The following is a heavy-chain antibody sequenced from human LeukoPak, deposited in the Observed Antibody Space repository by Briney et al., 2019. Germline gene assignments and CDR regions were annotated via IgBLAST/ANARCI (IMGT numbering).Heavy chain of an antibody. V-gene: IGHV3-66*01. CDR1: GFTVSSNY. D-gene: IGHD1-26*01. CDR2: IYSGGST. J-gene: IGHJ6*03. Sequence: GGSLRLSCAASGFTVSSNYMSWVRQAPGKGLEWVSVIYSGGSTYYADSVKGRFTISRDNSKNTLYLQLNSLRVEDTAVYYCAKNRGAGSHYYYHMNVWGKGTTVTVSS. CDR3: AKNRGAGSHYYYHMNV.